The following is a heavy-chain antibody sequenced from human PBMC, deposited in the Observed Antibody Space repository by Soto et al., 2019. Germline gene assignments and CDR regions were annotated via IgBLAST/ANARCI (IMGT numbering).Heavy chain of an antibody. CDR3: ARHPKYCSSTSCRGAFDI. J-gene: IGHJ3*02. D-gene: IGHD2-2*01. CDR1: GGSISSSSYY. CDR2: IYYSGST. Sequence: SETLSLTCTVSGGSISSSSYYWGWIRQPPGKGLEWIGSIYYSGSTYYNPSLKSRVTISVDTSKNQFPLKLSSVTAADTAVYYCARHPKYCSSTSCRGAFDIWGQGTMVTVSS. V-gene: IGHV4-39*01.